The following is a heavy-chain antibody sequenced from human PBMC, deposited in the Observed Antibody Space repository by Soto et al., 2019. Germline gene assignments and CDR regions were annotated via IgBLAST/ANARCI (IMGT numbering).Heavy chain of an antibody. V-gene: IGHV4-59*01. J-gene: IGHJ5*02. Sequence: SETLSLTCTVSGGYINSYYWNWIRQAPGKGLEWIGDIYYSGSTKYNPSLKSRVTISVDTSKKQFSLKLSSVTTADTAVYYCARGAVTTWFDTWGQGTLVTVSS. D-gene: IGHD4-17*01. CDR3: ARGAVTTWFDT. CDR2: IYYSGST. CDR1: GGYINSYY.